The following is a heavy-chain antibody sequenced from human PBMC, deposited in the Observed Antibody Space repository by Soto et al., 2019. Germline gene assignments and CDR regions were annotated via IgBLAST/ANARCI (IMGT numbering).Heavy chain of an antibody. Sequence: SETLSLTSTVPGDPRTSNYWSWIRQPAGKGLEWIGHMFPGGTTSHNTSLKSRVSMSIDTSKNQFSLTLTSVTAADTAVDYCARTLSGFTYFSRQVYFDYWGQVSLVIVS. J-gene: IGHJ4*02. CDR3: ARTLSGFTYFSRQVYFDY. CDR1: GDPRTSNY. CDR2: MFPGGTT. D-gene: IGHD1-26*01. V-gene: IGHV4-4*07.